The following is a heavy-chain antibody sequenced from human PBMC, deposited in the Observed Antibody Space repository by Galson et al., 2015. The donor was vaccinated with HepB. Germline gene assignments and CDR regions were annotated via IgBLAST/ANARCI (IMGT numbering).Heavy chain of an antibody. CDR3: ARGQYDILTGYFY. Sequence: SLRLSCAASGFTLSDYYMSWIRQAPGKGLEWVSYISSSSSYTNYADSVKGRFTISRDNAKNSLYLQMNSLRAEDTAVYYCARGQYDILTGYFYWGQGTLVTVSS. CDR2: ISSSSSYT. J-gene: IGHJ4*02. D-gene: IGHD3-9*01. V-gene: IGHV3-11*05. CDR1: GFTLSDYY.